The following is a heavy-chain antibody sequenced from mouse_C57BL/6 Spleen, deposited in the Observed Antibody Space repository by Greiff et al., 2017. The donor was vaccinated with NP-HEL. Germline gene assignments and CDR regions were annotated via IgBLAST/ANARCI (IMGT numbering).Heavy chain of an antibody. J-gene: IGHJ3*01. Sequence: QVHVKQSGAELVRPGASVTLSCKASGYTFTDYEMHWVKQTPVHGLEWIGAIDPETGGTAYNQKFKGKAILTADKSSSTAYMELRSLTSEDSAVYYCTRAEPFAYWGQGTLVTVSA. V-gene: IGHV1-15*01. CDR3: TRAEPFAY. CDR1: GYTFTDYE. CDR2: IDPETGGT.